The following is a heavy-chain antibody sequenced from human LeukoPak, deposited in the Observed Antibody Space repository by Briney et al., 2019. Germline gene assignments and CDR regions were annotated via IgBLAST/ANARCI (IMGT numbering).Heavy chain of an antibody. Sequence: SETLSLTCAVYDGSFSGYYWSWIRQPPGKGLEWIGEINHSGSTNYNPSLKSRVTISVGTSKNQFSLKLSSVTAADTAVYYCARGIKRITMVRGRRWFDPWGQGTLVTVSS. CDR2: INHSGST. CDR1: DGSFSGYY. V-gene: IGHV4-34*01. CDR3: ARGIKRITMVRGRRWFDP. J-gene: IGHJ5*02. D-gene: IGHD3-10*01.